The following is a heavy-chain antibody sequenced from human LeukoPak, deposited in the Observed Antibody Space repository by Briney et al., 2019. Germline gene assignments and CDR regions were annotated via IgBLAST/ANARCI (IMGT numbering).Heavy chain of an antibody. Sequence: GGSLRLSCAASGFTFSSFGMHWFRQAPGKGLEWVAFIQFDANSKYYEDPVQGRFTISRDNSKNTLYLQMHSLRAEDTAVYYCAKDSTFGDFPSWGQGTLVTVSS. V-gene: IGHV3-30*02. CDR3: AKDSTFGDFPS. D-gene: IGHD4-17*01. CDR1: GFTFSSFG. J-gene: IGHJ5*02. CDR2: IQFDANSK.